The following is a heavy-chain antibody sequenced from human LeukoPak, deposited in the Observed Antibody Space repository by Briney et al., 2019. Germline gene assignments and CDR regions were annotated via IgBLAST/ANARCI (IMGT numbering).Heavy chain of an antibody. D-gene: IGHD6-19*01. CDR2: IYYSGST. Sequence: PSETLSLTCTVSGGSISSSSYYWGWIRQPPGKGLEWIGSIYYSGSTYYNPSLKSRVTISVDTSKNQFSLKLSSVTAADTAVHYCASLLEIAVAGNFDYWGQGTLVTVSS. CDR3: ASLLEIAVAGNFDY. CDR1: GGSISSSSYY. J-gene: IGHJ4*02. V-gene: IGHV4-39*01.